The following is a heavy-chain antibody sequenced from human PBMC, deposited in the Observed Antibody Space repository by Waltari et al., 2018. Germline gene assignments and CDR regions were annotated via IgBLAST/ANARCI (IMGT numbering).Heavy chain of an antibody. CDR3: AKDDGRGLCFDY. Sequence: QVQLVESGGGVVQPGRSLRLSCAASGFTFSAYGMHWVRQAPGKRLGWVAVMSYDGRNKNYAESVRGRVTISRDRSNNTLYLQMNSLRAEDTAVYYCAKDDGRGLCFDYWGQGTLVTVSS. CDR1: GFTFSAYG. J-gene: IGHJ4*02. V-gene: IGHV3-30*18. D-gene: IGHD1-26*01. CDR2: MSYDGRNK.